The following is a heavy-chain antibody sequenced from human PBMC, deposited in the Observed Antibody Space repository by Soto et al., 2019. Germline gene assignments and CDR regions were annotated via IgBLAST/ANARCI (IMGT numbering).Heavy chain of an antibody. CDR1: GFTFSSYG. D-gene: IGHD6-13*01. Sequence: PGGSLRLSCAASGFTFSSYGMHWVRQAPGKGLEWVAVISYDGSNKYYADSVKGRFTISRDNSKNTLYLQMNSLRAEDTAVYYCAKGGFRKSXYSSSWSTGARYYGMDVWGQGTTVTVSS. V-gene: IGHV3-30*18. CDR2: ISYDGSNK. CDR3: AKGGFRKSXYSSSWSTGARYYGMDV. J-gene: IGHJ6*02.